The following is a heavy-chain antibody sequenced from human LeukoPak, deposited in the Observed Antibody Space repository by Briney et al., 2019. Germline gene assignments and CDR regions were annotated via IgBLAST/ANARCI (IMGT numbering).Heavy chain of an antibody. Sequence: PGGSLRLSCAASGITFNRYSMNWVRQAPGKGLEWVSSISSGSTYIYYADSVKGRFTISRDNAKNSLYLQIYSLRAEDTAVYYWAGSDTIGYLPREWDYWYFDLWGRGTLVTVSS. CDR1: GITFNRYS. V-gene: IGHV3-21*01. CDR3: AGSDTIGYLPREWDYWYFDL. J-gene: IGHJ2*01. D-gene: IGHD3-22*01. CDR2: ISSGSTYI.